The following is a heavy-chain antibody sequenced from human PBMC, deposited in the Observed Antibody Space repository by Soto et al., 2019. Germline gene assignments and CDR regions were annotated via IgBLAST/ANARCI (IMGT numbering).Heavy chain of an antibody. V-gene: IGHV3-30*03. Sequence: QVQLVESGGGVVQPGRSLSLSCAASGFTFSSYGMHWVRQAPGKGLEWVAVISYDGSNKYYADSVKGRFTISRDNSKNTLYLQMNSLRAEDTAVYYCARQTPLDYDFWSVYGMDVWGQGTTVTVSS. CDR1: GFTFSSYG. CDR3: ARQTPLDYDFWSVYGMDV. CDR2: ISYDGSNK. J-gene: IGHJ6*02. D-gene: IGHD3-3*01.